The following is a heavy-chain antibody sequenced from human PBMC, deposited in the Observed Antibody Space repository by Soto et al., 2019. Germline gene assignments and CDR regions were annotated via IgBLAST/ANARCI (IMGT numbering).Heavy chain of an antibody. CDR2: INPYNANV. V-gene: IGHV1-18*04. J-gene: IGHJ3*02. CDR3: ARDRVAGIWGDAFDI. CDR1: GYTFTNHG. D-gene: IGHD3-16*01. Sequence: QVQLVQSGAEVKKPGASVKVSCKTSGYTFTNHGINWVRQAPGQGLEWMGWINPYNANVNYAQKLQGRVTMTTDTSTSTAYMDLGSLTSADTAVYYCARDRVAGIWGDAFDIWGQGTMVTVSS.